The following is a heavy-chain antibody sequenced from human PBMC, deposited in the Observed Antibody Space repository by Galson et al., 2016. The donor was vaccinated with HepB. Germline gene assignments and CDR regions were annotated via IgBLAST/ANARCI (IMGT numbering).Heavy chain of an antibody. CDR1: GGTFNNYA. Sequence: SVKVSCKASGGTFNNYAINWVRQAPGQGLEWMGGINPIFGTSTSAHKFQGRVTITADESTSTAYMELRSLRSEDTPVYYCARCIYGDFDNYFDYWGQGTLVTVSS. J-gene: IGHJ4*02. V-gene: IGHV1-69*13. D-gene: IGHD4-17*01. CDR3: ARCIYGDFDNYFDY. CDR2: INPIFGTS.